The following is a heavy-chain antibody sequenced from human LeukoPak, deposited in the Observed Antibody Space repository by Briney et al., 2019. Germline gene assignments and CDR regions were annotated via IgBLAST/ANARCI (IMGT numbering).Heavy chain of an antibody. CDR3: AKRGQGYCNPTNCPRPFDI. CDR1: GFTFSSYA. Sequence: PGRSLRLSCAASGFTFSSYAIHWVRQAPGKGLEWVAVISYDGSNKYYADSVKGRFTISRDNSKNTLYLQMNSLRPEDTAVYYCAKRGQGYCNPTNCPRPFDIWGQGTMVTGSS. V-gene: IGHV3-30-3*02. D-gene: IGHD2-2*01. J-gene: IGHJ3*02. CDR2: ISYDGSNK.